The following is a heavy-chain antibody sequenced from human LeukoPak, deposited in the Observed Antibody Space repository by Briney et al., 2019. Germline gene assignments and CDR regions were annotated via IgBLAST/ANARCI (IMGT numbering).Heavy chain of an antibody. D-gene: IGHD3-22*01. J-gene: IGHJ4*02. V-gene: IGHV3-11*01. Sequence: GGSLRLSCAASGFTFSDYYMSWIRQAPGKGLEWVSYISSSGSTIYYADSVKGRFTISRDNAKNSLHLQMNSLRAEDTAVYYCASAHYYDSSGYSFDYWGQGTLVTVSS. CDR3: ASAHYYDSSGYSFDY. CDR1: GFTFSDYY. CDR2: ISSSGSTI.